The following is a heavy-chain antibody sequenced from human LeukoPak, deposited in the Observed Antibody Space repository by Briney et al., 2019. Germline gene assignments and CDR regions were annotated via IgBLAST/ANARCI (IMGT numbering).Heavy chain of an antibody. J-gene: IGHJ6*03. CDR3: ARAGLPAADRQRYYMDV. V-gene: IGHV4-59*08. D-gene: IGHD2-2*01. Sequence: SETLSLTCTVSGGSISGYYWSWIRQPPGKGLEWIGYIYYSGTTKYSPSLTSRVTISVDTSKNQFSMKLNSVTAADTAVYYCARAGLPAADRQRYYMDVWGKGTTVTVSS. CDR1: GGSISGYY. CDR2: IYYSGTT.